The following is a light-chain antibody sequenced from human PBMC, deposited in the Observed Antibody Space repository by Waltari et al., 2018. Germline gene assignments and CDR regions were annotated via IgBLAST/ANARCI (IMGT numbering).Light chain of an antibody. V-gene: IGKV2D-29*01. Sequence: DIVMTQTPLSLSVTPGQPASISCKSSQSLLHSDGKTYLYWYFQKPGQPPPLLISEVSNRFSGGADRFSGSGSGTDFTLKISRVETEDVGVYYCMQSVQHTWTFGQGTKVEIK. CDR3: MQSVQHTWT. J-gene: IGKJ1*01. CDR1: QSLLHSDGKTY. CDR2: EVS.